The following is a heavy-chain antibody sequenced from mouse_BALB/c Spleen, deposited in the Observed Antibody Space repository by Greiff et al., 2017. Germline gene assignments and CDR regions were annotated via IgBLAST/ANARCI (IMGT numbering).Heavy chain of an antibody. D-gene: IGHD2-1*01. CDR3: ARRGDYGNYDYAMDY. Sequence: VQLQQSGPQLVRPGASVKISCKASGYSFTSYWMHWVKQRPGQGLEWIGMIDPSDSETRLNQKFKDKATLTVDKSSSTAYMQLSSPTSEDSAVYYCARRGDYGNYDYAMDYWGQGTSVTVSS. J-gene: IGHJ4*01. CDR1: GYSFTSYW. CDR2: IDPSDSET. V-gene: IGHV1S127*01.